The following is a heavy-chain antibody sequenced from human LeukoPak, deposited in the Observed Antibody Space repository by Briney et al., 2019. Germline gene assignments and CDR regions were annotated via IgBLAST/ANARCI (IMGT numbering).Heavy chain of an antibody. V-gene: IGHV3-43*02. CDR2: ISGDGGTA. CDR3: AKDYY. J-gene: IGHJ4*02. CDR1: GFTFDDYR. Sequence: PGGSLRLSCAASGFTFDDYRMHWVRQVPGKGLEWISLISGDGGTAYYADSFKGRFTIPRDSSKNSLFLQMNSLRTGDTALYYCAKDYYWGQGTLVTVSS.